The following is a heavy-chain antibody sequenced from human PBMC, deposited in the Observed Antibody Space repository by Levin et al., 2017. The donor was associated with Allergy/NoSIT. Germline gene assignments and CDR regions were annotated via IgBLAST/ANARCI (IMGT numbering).Heavy chain of an antibody. CDR2: ISWNSGSI. Sequence: PGGSLRLSCAASGFTFDDYAMHWVRQAPGKGLEWVSGISWNSGSIGYADSVKGRFTISRDNAKNSLYLQMNSLRAEDTALYYCAKVASYDFWSGYYMDWGQGTLVTVSS. CDR1: GFTFDDYA. V-gene: IGHV3-9*01. D-gene: IGHD3-3*01. CDR3: AKVASYDFWSGYYMD. J-gene: IGHJ4*02.